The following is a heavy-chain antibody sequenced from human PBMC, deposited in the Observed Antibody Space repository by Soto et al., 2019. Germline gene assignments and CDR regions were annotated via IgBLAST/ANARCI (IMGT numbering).Heavy chain of an antibody. D-gene: IGHD6-13*01. V-gene: IGHV3-33*08. Sequence: GGSLRLSCAASGFTFSIYSMHWVRQAPGRGLEWVAVIWYDGSNKYYADSVKGRFTISRDNSKNTLYLQMNSLRAEDTAVYYCARGIAAAGTIMDVWGQGTTVTVSS. J-gene: IGHJ6*02. CDR3: ARGIAAAGTIMDV. CDR1: GFTFSIYS. CDR2: IWYDGSNK.